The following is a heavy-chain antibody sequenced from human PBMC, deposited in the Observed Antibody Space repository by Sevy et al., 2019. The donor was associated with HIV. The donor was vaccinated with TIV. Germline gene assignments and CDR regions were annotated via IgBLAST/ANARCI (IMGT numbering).Heavy chain of an antibody. J-gene: IGHJ3*02. CDR1: GFTVSSNY. V-gene: IGHV3-53*01. CDR3: ARAPGGYNYGSFDI. CDR2: IYSGGST. D-gene: IGHD5-12*01. Sequence: GGSLRLSCAASGFTVSSNYMSWVRQAPGKGLEWVSVIYSGGSTDYADSVKGRFTISRDNSKNTLYLQMNSLRAEDTAVYYCARAPGGYNYGSFDIWGQGTMVTVSS.